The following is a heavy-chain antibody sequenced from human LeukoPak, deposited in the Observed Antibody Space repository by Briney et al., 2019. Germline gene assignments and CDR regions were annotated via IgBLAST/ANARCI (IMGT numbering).Heavy chain of an antibody. CDR2: IKEDGSEK. V-gene: IGHV3-7*01. D-gene: IGHD4-17*01. CDR1: GFTFSSTW. J-gene: IGHJ4*02. CDR3: AREFVYGDFSLDY. Sequence: GGSLRLSCVGSGFTFSSTWMSWVRQAPGKGLEWVARIKEDGSEKYYVDSVKGRFTISRDNSKNTLSLQMNSLRAEDTAVYYCAREFVYGDFSLDYWGQGTLVTVSS.